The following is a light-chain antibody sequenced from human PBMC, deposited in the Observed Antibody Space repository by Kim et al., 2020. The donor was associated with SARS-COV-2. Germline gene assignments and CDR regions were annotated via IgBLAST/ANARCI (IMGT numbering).Light chain of an antibody. J-gene: IGLJ3*02. V-gene: IGLV3-21*01. Sequence: SYELTQPPSVSVAPGKTARLTCGGNNIGTQSVHWYQQKPGQAPVVIIFYDSDRPSGIPERISGSNSGDTATLTISSVEAGDEADYYCQLWDNDSDHWVCG. CDR3: QLWDNDSDHWV. CDR2: YDS. CDR1: NIGTQS.